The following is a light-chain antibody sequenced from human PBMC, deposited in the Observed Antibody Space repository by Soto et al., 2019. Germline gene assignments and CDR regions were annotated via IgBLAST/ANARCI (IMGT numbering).Light chain of an antibody. V-gene: IGKV1-5*01. CDR2: DAS. CDR1: QSVRSW. J-gene: IGKJ4*01. CDR3: QQYDDYPLT. Sequence: DIQLTQSLSFLSASVGDRVTITCRASQSVRSWLAWYQQKPGKAPKFLIYDASTLESGVPSRFSGSGSGTEFTLTISSLQPDDFATYYCQQYDDYPLTFGGATKV.